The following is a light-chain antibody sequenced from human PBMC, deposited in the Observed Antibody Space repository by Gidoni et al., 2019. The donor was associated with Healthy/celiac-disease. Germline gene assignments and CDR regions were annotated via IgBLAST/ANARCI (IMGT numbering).Light chain of an antibody. J-gene: IGLJ1*01. CDR3: QSADSSGTSYV. Sequence: SYELTQPPSVPVSPGQTARLTCSGDALPKQYAYWYQQKPGQAPVLVIYKDSERPSGIPERFSGSSSGTTVTLTISGVQAEDEADYYCQSADSSGTSYVFGTGTKVTVL. CDR1: ALPKQY. CDR2: KDS. V-gene: IGLV3-25*03.